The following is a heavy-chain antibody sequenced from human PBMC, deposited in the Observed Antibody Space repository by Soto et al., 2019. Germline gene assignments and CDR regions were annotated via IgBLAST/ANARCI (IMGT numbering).Heavy chain of an antibody. CDR1: GYSFTSYW. Sequence: PGESLKISCKGSGYSFTSYWIGWVRQMPGKGLEWMGIIYPGDSDTRYSPSFQGQVTISADKSISTAYLQWSSLKASDTAMYYCGRHWGITMTSDYYYGMDVWGQGTTVTVSS. CDR3: GRHWGITMTSDYYYGMDV. V-gene: IGHV5-51*01. J-gene: IGHJ6*02. CDR2: IYPGDSDT. D-gene: IGHD3-22*01.